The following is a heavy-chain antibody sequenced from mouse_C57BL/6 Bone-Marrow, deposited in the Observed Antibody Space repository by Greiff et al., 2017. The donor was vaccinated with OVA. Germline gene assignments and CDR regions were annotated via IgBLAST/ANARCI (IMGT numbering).Heavy chain of an antibody. J-gene: IGHJ1*03. V-gene: IGHV1-72*01. CDR2: IDPNSGGT. CDR1: GYTFTSYW. Sequence: QVHVKQPGAELVKPGASVKLSCKASGYTFTSYWMHWVKQRPGRGLEWIGRIDPNSGGTKYNEKFKSKATLTVDKPSSTAYMQLSSLTSEDSAVYYCARSDGYYVSHWYFDVWGTGTTVTVSS. D-gene: IGHD2-3*01. CDR3: ARSDGYYVSHWYFDV.